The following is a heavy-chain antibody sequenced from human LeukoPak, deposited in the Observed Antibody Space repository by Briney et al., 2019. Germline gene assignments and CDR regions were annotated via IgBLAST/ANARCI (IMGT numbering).Heavy chain of an antibody. CDR2: MSTSGST. Sequence: PSETLSLTCTVSGVSLGDYYWSWIRQPAGKGLEWIGRMSTSGSTYYNPSVKSRVTLSVDTSKNQFSLKLSSVTAADTAVYYCARALYYSSGYFFFDYWGQGILVTVSS. CDR3: ARALYYSSGYFFFDY. V-gene: IGHV4-4*07. J-gene: IGHJ4*02. CDR1: GVSLGDYY. D-gene: IGHD3-22*01.